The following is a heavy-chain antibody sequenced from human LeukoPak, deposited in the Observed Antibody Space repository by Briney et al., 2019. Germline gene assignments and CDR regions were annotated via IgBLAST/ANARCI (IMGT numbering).Heavy chain of an antibody. V-gene: IGHV1-24*01. J-gene: IGHJ5*02. CDR1: GYTLTELS. D-gene: IGHD2-15*01. CDR3: ATNYGYCSGGSCYARWFDP. Sequence: ASVKVSCKVSGYTLTELSMHWVRQAPGKGRAWMGGFDPEDGETIYAQKFQGRVTMTEDTSTDTAYMELSSLRSEDTAVYYCATNYGYCSGGSCYARWFDPWGQGTLVTVSS. CDR2: FDPEDGET.